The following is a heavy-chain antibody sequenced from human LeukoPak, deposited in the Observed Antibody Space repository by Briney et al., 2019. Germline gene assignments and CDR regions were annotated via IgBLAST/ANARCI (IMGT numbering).Heavy chain of an antibody. Sequence: SETLSLTCTVSGGSISSYYWSWIRQPAGKGLEWIGRIYTSGSTNYNPSLKSRVTMSVDTSKNQFSLKLSSVTAADTAVYYCAREPRNYDILTGYYRGNRFDPWGQGTLVTVSS. V-gene: IGHV4-4*07. CDR2: IYTSGST. CDR1: GGSISSYY. D-gene: IGHD3-9*01. J-gene: IGHJ5*02. CDR3: AREPRNYDILTGYYRGNRFDP.